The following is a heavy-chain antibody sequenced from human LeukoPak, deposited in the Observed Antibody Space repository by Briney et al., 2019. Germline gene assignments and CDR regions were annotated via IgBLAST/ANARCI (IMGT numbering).Heavy chain of an antibody. CDR2: INHSGST. CDR3: AREKIGYSGKGFDP. V-gene: IGHV4-34*01. J-gene: IGHJ5*02. D-gene: IGHD5-12*01. CDR1: GFTFSNYA. Sequence: GSLRLSCAASGFTFSNYAMSWIRQPPGKGLEWIGEINHSGSTNYNPSLRSRVTISVDTSKNQFSLKLSSVTAADTAVYYCAREKIGYSGKGFDPWGQGTLVTVSS.